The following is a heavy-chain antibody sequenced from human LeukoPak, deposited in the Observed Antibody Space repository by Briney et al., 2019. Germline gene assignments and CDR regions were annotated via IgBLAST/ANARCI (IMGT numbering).Heavy chain of an antibody. CDR3: AKSVREWGVFDN. J-gene: IGHJ4*02. CDR2: MKFEARNN. Sequence: GGSLRLSCTASGFTLSGYGMHWVRQAPGKGLEWVAFMKFEARNNYYADSGKGRFTVSRDSSKNTLYLQMNSLRAEDTAVYYCAKSVREWGVFDNWGQGTLVTVSS. D-gene: IGHD3-10*01. CDR1: GFTLSGYG. V-gene: IGHV3-30*02.